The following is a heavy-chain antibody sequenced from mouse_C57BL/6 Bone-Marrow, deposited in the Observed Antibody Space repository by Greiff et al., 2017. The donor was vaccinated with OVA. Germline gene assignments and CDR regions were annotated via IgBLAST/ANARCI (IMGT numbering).Heavy chain of an antibody. D-gene: IGHD2-4*01. V-gene: IGHV2-9-1*01. Sequence: VKLVESGPGLVAPSQSLSITCPVSGFSLTSYAISWVRQPPGKGLEWLGVIWTGGGTHYNSALKSSLSISKDNSKSQVFLKMNSLQTDDTARYYCARKGGYYDYETYYAMDYWGQGASVTVAS. CDR1: GFSLTSYA. CDR2: IWTGGGT. J-gene: IGHJ4*01. CDR3: ARKGGYYDYETYYAMDY.